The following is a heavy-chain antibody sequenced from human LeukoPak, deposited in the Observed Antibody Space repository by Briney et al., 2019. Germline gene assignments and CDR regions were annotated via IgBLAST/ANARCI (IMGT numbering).Heavy chain of an antibody. V-gene: IGHV1-2*04. CDR3: ARDDSGSYSY. J-gene: IGHJ4*02. CDR1: GYTFTGYY. Sequence: ASVTVSCTASGYTFTGYYMHWVRQAPGQGLEWMGWINPNSGGTNYAQKFQGWVTMTRDTSISTAYMELSRLRSDDTAVYYCARDDSGSYSYWGQGTLVTVSS. CDR2: INPNSGGT. D-gene: IGHD1-26*01.